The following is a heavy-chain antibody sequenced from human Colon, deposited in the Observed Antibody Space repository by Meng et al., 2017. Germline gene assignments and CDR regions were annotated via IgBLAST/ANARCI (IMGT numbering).Heavy chain of an antibody. D-gene: IGHD1-26*01. Sequence: VQLVGSGGVLVKPGGSLRLSCEASGFTFSDYYMSWIRQAPGKGLEWVALIWYNGDNTYYAESVKGRFTISRDNSMNTLYLQMSSLTAEDTAFYYCARGSTPTNFDYWGQGTLVTVSS. CDR1: GFTFSDYY. V-gene: IGHV3-33*08. J-gene: IGHJ4*02. CDR2: IWYNGDNT. CDR3: ARGSTPTNFDY.